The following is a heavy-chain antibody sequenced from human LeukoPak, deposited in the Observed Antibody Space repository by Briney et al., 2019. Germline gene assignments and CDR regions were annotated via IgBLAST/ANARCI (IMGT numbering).Heavy chain of an antibody. CDR2: INPSGGST. Sequence: ASVKVSCKASGGTFISYAISWVRQAPGQGLEWMGIINPSGGSTSYAQKFQGRVTMTRDTSTSTVYMELSSLRSEDTAVYYCARDGDSGSYPQYYFDYWGQGTLVTVSS. D-gene: IGHD1-26*01. V-gene: IGHV1-46*01. CDR1: GGTFISYA. CDR3: ARDGDSGSYPQYYFDY. J-gene: IGHJ4*02.